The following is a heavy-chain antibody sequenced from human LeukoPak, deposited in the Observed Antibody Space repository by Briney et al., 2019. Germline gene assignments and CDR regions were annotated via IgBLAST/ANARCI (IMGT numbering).Heavy chain of an antibody. CDR1: GFTFSSYA. Sequence: TGGSLRLSCAASGFTFSSYAMSWIRQPPGKGLEWIGYIYYSGSTNYNPSLKSRVTISVDTSKNQFSLKLSSVTAADTAVYYCARDLRISHYDILTGYYNVFWFDPWGQGTLVTVSS. J-gene: IGHJ5*02. V-gene: IGHV4-59*01. CDR2: IYYSGST. D-gene: IGHD3-9*01. CDR3: ARDLRISHYDILTGYYNVFWFDP.